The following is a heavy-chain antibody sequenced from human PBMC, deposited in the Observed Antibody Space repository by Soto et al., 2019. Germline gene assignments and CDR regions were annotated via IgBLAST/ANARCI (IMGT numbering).Heavy chain of an antibody. V-gene: IGHV1-3*05. CDR1: GYTFSNYA. J-gene: IGHJ5*02. CDR2: INAGNGNT. CDR3: ARDLRFDP. Sequence: QVQLVQSGAEEKKPGAAVKVSCKASGYTFSNYAMHWVRQAPGQRPEWMGWINAGNGNTKYSQKFQDRVTITRDTAASTAYMDLSSLRAEDTAVYYCARDLRFDPWGQGNLVTVSS.